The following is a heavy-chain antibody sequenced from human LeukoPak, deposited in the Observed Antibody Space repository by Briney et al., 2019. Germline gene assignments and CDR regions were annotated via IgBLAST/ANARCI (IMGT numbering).Heavy chain of an antibody. D-gene: IGHD6-13*01. CDR3: GRDRIGVAGQDY. J-gene: IGHJ4*02. CDR1: GYTFTAYY. CDR2: IDPDSGDK. V-gene: IGHV1-2*02. Sequence: GASVKVSCKASGYTFTAYYMHWVRQAPGQGLEWMGWIDPDSGDKKYAQSFQGRVTMTTDTSISAVFMELSRLRSDDTAVYFCGRDRIGVAGQDYWGPGTLVIVSS.